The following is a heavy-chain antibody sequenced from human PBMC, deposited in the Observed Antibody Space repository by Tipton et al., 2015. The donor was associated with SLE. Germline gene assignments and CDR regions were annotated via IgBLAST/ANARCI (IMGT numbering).Heavy chain of an antibody. CDR1: GGSISSYY. V-gene: IGHV4-59*08. J-gene: IGHJ6*02. D-gene: IGHD6-13*01. CDR2: IYYSGST. CDR3: ARQGQQLVRPYYYGMDV. Sequence: LRLSCTVSGGSISSYYWSWIRQPPGKGLEWIGYIYYSGSTNYNPSLKSRVTISVATSKNQFSLKLSSVTAADTAVYYCARQGQQLVRPYYYGMDVWGQGTTVTVSS.